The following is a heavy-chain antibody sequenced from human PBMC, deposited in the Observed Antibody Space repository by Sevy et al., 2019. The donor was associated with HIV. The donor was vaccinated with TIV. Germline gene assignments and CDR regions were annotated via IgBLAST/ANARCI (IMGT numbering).Heavy chain of an antibody. CDR2: IKQDGSEK. D-gene: IGHD3-16*01. J-gene: IGHJ4*02. CDR1: GFTFSSYW. CDR3: ARDRGGVPPPYYFDY. V-gene: IGHV3-7*01. Sequence: GGSMRLSCAASGFTFSSYWMSWVRQAPGKGLEWVANIKQDGSEKYYVDSVKGRFTISRDNAKNSLYLQMNSLRAEDTAVYYNARDRGGVPPPYYFDYWGQGTLVTASS.